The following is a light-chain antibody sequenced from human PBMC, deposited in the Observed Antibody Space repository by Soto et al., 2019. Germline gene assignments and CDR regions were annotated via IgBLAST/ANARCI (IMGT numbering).Light chain of an antibody. CDR3: QQHGSSPPT. J-gene: IGKJ1*01. CDR2: GAS. Sequence: EIVLTQSPGTLSLSPGXRATLSCRASQSVSSSYLAWYQQKPGQAPRLLIYGASSRATGIPDRFSSSGSGTDFTLTFSRLEAEDFAVYYCQQHGSSPPTFGQGTKVDI. V-gene: IGKV3-20*01. CDR1: QSVSSSY.